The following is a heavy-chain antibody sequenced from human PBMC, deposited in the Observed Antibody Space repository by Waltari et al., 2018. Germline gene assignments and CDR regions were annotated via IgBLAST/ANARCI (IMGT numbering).Heavy chain of an antibody. D-gene: IGHD3-22*01. J-gene: IGHJ3*02. CDR1: GFTVSSNY. Sequence: EVQLVETGGGLIQPGGSLRLSCAASGFTVSSNYMIWVRQASGKGLEWVSVIYSGGSTYYADSVKGRFTISRDNSKNTLYLQMNSLRAEDTAVYYCARDRSSSGQNDAFDIWGQGTMVTVSS. CDR3: ARDRSSSGQNDAFDI. CDR2: IYSGGST. V-gene: IGHV3-53*02.